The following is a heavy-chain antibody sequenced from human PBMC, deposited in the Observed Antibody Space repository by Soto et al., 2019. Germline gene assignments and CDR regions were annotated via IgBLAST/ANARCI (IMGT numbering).Heavy chain of an antibody. V-gene: IGHV1-3*01. CDR1: GYTFTSYA. D-gene: IGHD3-16*01. J-gene: IGHJ4*02. CDR2: INAGNGNT. CDR3: ARDMGVGLSDY. Sequence: QVQLVQSGAEVKKPGASVKVSCKSSGYTFTSYAMHWVRQAPGQRLEWMGWINAGNGNTKYSQKLQGRVTITRDTSASTAYMELSSLRSEDTAVYCCARDMGVGLSDYWGQGTLVTVSS.